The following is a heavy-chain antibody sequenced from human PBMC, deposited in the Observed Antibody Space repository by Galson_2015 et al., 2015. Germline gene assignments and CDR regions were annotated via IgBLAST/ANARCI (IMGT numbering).Heavy chain of an antibody. CDR3: ARVPGEQQPNYYFDY. D-gene: IGHD6-13*01. CDR2: IYHSGST. V-gene: IGHV4-4*02. CDR1: GGSISSSNW. Sequence: SETLSLTCAVSGGSISSSNWWSWVRQPPGKGLEWIGEIYHSGSTNYNPSLKSRVTISVDKSKNQFSLKLSSVTAADTAVYYCARVPGEQQPNYYFDYWGQGTLVTVSS. J-gene: IGHJ4*02.